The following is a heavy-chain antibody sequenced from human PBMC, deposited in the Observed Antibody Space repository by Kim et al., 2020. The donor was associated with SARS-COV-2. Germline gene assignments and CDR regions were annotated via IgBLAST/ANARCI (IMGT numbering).Heavy chain of an antibody. V-gene: IGHV4-4*07. CDR2: IYASGRT. CDR1: GGSISSYY. J-gene: IGHJ4*02. CDR3: SRREGARNYFDP. Sequence: SETLSLTCTVSGGSISSYYCNWIRQPAGRGLEWIGRIYASGRTDYNPSLKSRVTMSVDTSKNQFSLRLISVTAADTAVYYCSRREGARNYFDPWGQGILV.